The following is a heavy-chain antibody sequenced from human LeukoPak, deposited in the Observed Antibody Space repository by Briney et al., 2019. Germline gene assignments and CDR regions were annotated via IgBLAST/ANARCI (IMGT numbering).Heavy chain of an antibody. V-gene: IGHV3-48*03. CDR1: GFTFSSYE. CDR2: ISSSGSTI. Sequence: GGSLRLSCAASGFTFSSYEMNWVRQAPGKGLEWVSYISSSGSTIYYADSVKGRFIISRDNTKNSLYLQMNSLRAEDTAVYYCAGYSSGSGYWGQGTLVTVSS. J-gene: IGHJ4*02. D-gene: IGHD6-19*01. CDR3: AGYSSGSGY.